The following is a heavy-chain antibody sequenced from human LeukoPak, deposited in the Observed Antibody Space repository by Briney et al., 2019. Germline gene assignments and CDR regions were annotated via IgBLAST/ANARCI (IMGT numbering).Heavy chain of an antibody. CDR3: ARGGVVAACDY. J-gene: IGHJ4*02. V-gene: IGHV3-74*03. CDR1: GFTFSNTW. D-gene: IGHD1-26*01. Sequence: GGSLRLSCAASGFTFSNTWMHWVRQAPGKGLVWVSRIHSDGISTTYADSVKGRFTISRDNAKNTLYLQMNSLRAEDTAVYYCARGGVVAACDYWGQGTLVTVSP. CDR2: IHSDGIST.